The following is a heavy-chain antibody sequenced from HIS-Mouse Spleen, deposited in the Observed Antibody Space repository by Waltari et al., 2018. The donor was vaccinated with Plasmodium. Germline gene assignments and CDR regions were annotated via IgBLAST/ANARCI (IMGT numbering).Heavy chain of an antibody. CDR1: GGSINSSSHY. D-gene: IGHD1-26*01. CDR2: IYYSGST. Sequence: QLQLQESGPGLVKPSETMSLTCTVSGGSINSSSHYWGRIRQPPGKGLEWIGSIYYSGSTYYNPSLKSRVTISVDTSKNQFSLKLSSVTAADTAVYYCARRGGSYYYFDYWGQGTLVTVSS. V-gene: IGHV4-39*01. J-gene: IGHJ4*02. CDR3: ARRGGSYYYFDY.